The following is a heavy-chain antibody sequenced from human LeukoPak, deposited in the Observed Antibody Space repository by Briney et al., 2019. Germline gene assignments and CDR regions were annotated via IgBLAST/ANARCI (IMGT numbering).Heavy chain of an antibody. Sequence: SETLSLTCTVSGYFIRSGFYWGWIRQPPGKGLEWIGSFYHSGSTYYNPSLESRVTISLDTSKNQLSLKLTSVTAADTAVYYCARGSSGYPINWFDPWGQGTLVTVSS. CDR2: FYHSGST. V-gene: IGHV4-38-2*02. CDR1: GYFIRSGFY. D-gene: IGHD3-22*01. J-gene: IGHJ5*02. CDR3: ARGSSGYPINWFDP.